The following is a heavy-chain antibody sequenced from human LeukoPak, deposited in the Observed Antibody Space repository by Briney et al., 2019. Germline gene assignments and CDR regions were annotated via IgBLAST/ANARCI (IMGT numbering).Heavy chain of an antibody. V-gene: IGHV4-34*01. CDR2: INHSGGT. CDR1: GGSFSGYY. CDR3: ARDQPRYCSGGSCYSKQDY. Sequence: SETLSLTCAVYGGSFSGYYWSWIRQPPGKGLEWIGEINHSGGTNYNPSLKSRVTISVDTSKNQFSLKLSSVTAADTAVYYCARDQPRYCSGGSCYSKQDYWGQGTLVTVSS. D-gene: IGHD2-15*01. J-gene: IGHJ4*02.